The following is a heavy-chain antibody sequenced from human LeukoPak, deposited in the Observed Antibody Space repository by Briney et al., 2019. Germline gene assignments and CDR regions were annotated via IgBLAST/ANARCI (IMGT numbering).Heavy chain of an antibody. Sequence: SVKVSCKASGYTFTSYAISWVRQAPGQGLEWMGGIIPIFGTANYAQKFQGRVTITADESTSTAYMELSSLRSEDTAVYYCARDKRRYYYDSSGRLFDYWGQGTLVTVSS. CDR2: IIPIFGTA. J-gene: IGHJ4*02. CDR1: GYTFTSYA. V-gene: IGHV1-69*13. D-gene: IGHD3-22*01. CDR3: ARDKRRYYYDSSGRLFDY.